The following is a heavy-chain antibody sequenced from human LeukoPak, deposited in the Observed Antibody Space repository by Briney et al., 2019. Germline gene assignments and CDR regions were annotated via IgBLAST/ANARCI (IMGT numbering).Heavy chain of an antibody. V-gene: IGHV4-59*01. Sequence: SETLSLTCTVSGGSISSYYWSWIRQPPGKGLEWIGYIYYSGSTNYNPSLKSRVTISVDTSKNQFSLKLSSVTAADTAVYYCARLAHQYYYGSGSYYKDFYYYYYYYMDVWGKGTTVTISS. CDR2: IYYSGST. J-gene: IGHJ6*03. CDR1: GGSISSYY. CDR3: ARLAHQYYYGSGSYYKDFYYYYYYYMDV. D-gene: IGHD3-10*01.